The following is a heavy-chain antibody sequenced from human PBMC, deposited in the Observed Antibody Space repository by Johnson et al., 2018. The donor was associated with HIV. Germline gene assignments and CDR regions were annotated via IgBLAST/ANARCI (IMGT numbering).Heavy chain of an antibody. CDR3: AKEDGSVGATTGNAFDI. CDR1: GFTFSSYA. CDR2: ISYDGSNK. D-gene: IGHD1-26*01. V-gene: IGHV3-30*04. Sequence: QVQLVESGGGVVQPGRSLRLSCAASGFTFSSYAMHWVRQAPGKGLEWVAVISYDGSNKYYADSVKGRFTISRDNSKNTRYLQMNSLRAEDTAVYYCAKEDGSVGATTGNAFDIWGQGTMVTVSS. J-gene: IGHJ3*02.